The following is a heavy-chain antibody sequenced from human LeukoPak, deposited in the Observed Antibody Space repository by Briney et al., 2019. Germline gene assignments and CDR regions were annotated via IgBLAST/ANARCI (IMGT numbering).Heavy chain of an antibody. J-gene: IGHJ3*02. Sequence: ASVKVSCKASGYTFTGYYMHWVRQAPGQGLEWMGWINPNSGGTNYAQKFQGRATMTRDTSISTAYMELSRLRSDDTAVYYCARVSGYCSSTSCYSGAFDIWGQGTMVTVSS. CDR3: ARVSGYCSSTSCYSGAFDI. CDR2: INPNSGGT. V-gene: IGHV1-2*02. D-gene: IGHD2-2*02. CDR1: GYTFTGYY.